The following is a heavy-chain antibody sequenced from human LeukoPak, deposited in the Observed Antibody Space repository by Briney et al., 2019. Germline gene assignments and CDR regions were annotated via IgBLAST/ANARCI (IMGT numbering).Heavy chain of an antibody. CDR2: ISSSGTYI. J-gene: IGHJ4*02. CDR1: GFTFRSYE. Sequence: GGSLRLSCAASGFTFRSYEMSWVRQAPGKGLEWVSSISSSGTYIYYADSVRGRFTISRDNAKNSVYLQMNSLRAEDTAVYYCARSDCSSTSCDKRGNFDYWGQGTLVTVSS. CDR3: ARSDCSSTSCDKRGNFDY. V-gene: IGHV3-21*01. D-gene: IGHD2-2*02.